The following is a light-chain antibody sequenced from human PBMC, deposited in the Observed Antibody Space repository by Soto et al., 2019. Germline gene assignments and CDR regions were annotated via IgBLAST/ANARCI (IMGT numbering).Light chain of an antibody. V-gene: IGKV1-33*01. CDR1: QDISTY. Sequence: DIQMTQSPSSLSASVGDRITITCQASQDISTYLNWYQQKPGTAPNLLISGASNLKIGVPSRFSGSGSGTDFTFTISSVQPEDIATYYCQQYENLPLTFGGGTKVEIQ. J-gene: IGKJ4*01. CDR3: QQYENLPLT. CDR2: GAS.